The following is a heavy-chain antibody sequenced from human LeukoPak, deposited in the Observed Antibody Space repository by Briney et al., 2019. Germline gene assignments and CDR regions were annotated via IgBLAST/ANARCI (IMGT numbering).Heavy chain of an antibody. D-gene: IGHD4-17*01. CDR3: ARSGGSRGTVTPPGDF. Sequence: ASVKVSCKASGYTFTSYYMHWVRQAPGQGLEWMGWINAGNGNTKCSQEFQGRLTITRDTSASTVYMDLSSLKSEDMAVYYCARSGGSRGTVTPPGDFWGQGTLVTVSS. J-gene: IGHJ4*02. CDR2: INAGNGNT. V-gene: IGHV1-3*03. CDR1: GYTFTSYY.